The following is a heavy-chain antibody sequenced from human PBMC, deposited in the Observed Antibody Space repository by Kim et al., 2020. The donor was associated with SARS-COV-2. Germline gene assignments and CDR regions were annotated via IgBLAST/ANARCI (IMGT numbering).Heavy chain of an antibody. J-gene: IGHJ6*02. CDR1: GFTFSSYA. CDR3: VKGRRRGVAGFVGYYYYGMDV. D-gene: IGHD6-19*01. Sequence: GGSLRLSCSASGFTFSSYAMHWVRQAPGKGLEYVSAISSNGGSTYYADSVKGRFTISRDNSKNTLYLQMSSLRAEDTAVYYCVKGRRRGVAGFVGYYYYGMDVWGQGTTVTVSS. V-gene: IGHV3-64D*06. CDR2: ISSNGGST.